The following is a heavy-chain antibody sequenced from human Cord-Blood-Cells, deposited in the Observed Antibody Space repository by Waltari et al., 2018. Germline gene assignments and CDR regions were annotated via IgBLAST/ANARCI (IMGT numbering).Heavy chain of an antibody. D-gene: IGHD6-6*01. J-gene: IGHJ3*02. CDR3: ARAPRESSSSGLAFDI. Sequence: QVQLQESGPGLVKPSETLALTCTVSGYSISSGYYWGWIRQPPGKGLALIGSIYHSGSTYYNPSLKSRVTISVDTSKNQFSLKLSSGTAADTAVYYCARAPRESSSSGLAFDIWGQGTMVTVSS. CDR1: GYSISSGYY. CDR2: IYHSGST. V-gene: IGHV4-38-2*02.